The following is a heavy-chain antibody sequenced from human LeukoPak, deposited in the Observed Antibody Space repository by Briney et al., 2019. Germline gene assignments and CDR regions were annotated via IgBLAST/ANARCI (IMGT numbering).Heavy chain of an antibody. CDR3: ARGVLRFLEWLLSYDD. CDR1: GYTFTGYY. J-gene: IGHJ4*02. CDR2: INPNSGGT. V-gene: IGHV1-2*02. D-gene: IGHD3-3*01. Sequence: GASVKVSCKASGYTFTGYYMHWVRQAPGQGLEWMGWINPNSGGTNYAQKFQSRVNMSRDTAIRTAYTDLSRLGSDDTAVYYCARGVLRFLEWLLSYDDWGQGTLVTVSS.